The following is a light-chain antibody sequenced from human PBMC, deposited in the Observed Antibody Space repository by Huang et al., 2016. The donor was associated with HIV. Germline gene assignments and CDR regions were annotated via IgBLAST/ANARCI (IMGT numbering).Light chain of an antibody. J-gene: IGKJ2*01. CDR3: QQYNNWPPVT. CDR2: GAS. V-gene: IGKV3D-15*01. CDR1: QSVSSN. Sequence: EVVMTQSPATLSVSPGERATLSCRASQSVSSNLAWYQQEPGQAPRLLIYGASTRATGSPARFSGSGAGAEVTLTISSLQSEDFAVYYCQQYNNWPPVTFGQGTKLEIK.